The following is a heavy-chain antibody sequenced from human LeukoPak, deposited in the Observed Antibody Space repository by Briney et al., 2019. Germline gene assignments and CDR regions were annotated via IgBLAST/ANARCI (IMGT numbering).Heavy chain of an antibody. CDR1: GGSVSSGISY. CDR3: ARVPAAGTAPDY. V-gene: IGHV4-61*01. J-gene: IGHJ4*02. CDR2: ISDSGGS. Sequence: PSETLSLICSVSGGSVSSGISYWSWIRQPPGEGLGWIAYISDSGGSDYNPSLRGRVTISLDTSKNQFSLRLTSVTAADTAVYYCARVPAAGTAPDYWGQGTLVTVSS. D-gene: IGHD6-13*01.